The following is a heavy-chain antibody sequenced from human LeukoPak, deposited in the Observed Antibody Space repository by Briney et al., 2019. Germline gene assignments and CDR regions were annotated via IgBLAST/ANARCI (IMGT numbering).Heavy chain of an antibody. V-gene: IGHV3-21*01. J-gene: IGHJ4*02. CDR2: ITAGGSFK. CDR3: ARNYDVLTGYPYYFDH. D-gene: IGHD3-9*01. Sequence: GGSLRLSCAASGFTFSSYWMSWVRQAPGKGLDWVSSITAGGSFKYYADSVEGRFTISRDNAKNSLYLQMSSLTPEDTAVYYCARNYDVLTGYPYYFDHWGQGILVTVSS. CDR1: GFTFSSYW.